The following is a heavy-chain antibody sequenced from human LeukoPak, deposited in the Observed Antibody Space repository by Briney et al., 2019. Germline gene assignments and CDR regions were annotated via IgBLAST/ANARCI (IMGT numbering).Heavy chain of an antibody. J-gene: IGHJ4*02. D-gene: IGHD3-10*01. V-gene: IGHV3-15*01. CDR2: IKSKIDGGTA. CDR3: NTVYYYGSGSYSGY. Sequence: GGSLRLSCAASGFTFYNAWMSWVRQAPGKGLEWVGRIKSKIDGGTADYAAPVKGRFTMARDDSKNMLYLQMNSLKTEDTAVYYCNTVYYYGSGSYSGYWGQGTLVTVSS. CDR1: GFTFYNAW.